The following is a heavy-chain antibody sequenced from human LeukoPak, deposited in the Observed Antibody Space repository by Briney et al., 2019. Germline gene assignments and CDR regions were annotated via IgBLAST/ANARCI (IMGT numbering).Heavy chain of an antibody. J-gene: IGHJ4*02. CDR2: INPNAGGT. V-gene: IGHV1-2*02. Sequence: GASVKVSCKASGYTLIDYCIHWVRQAPGQGLEWMGWINPNAGGTNYAQKFQGRVTMAWDTSITTTYMELSRLTSDDTAVYYCARAHTTGWYWGQGTQVTVSS. D-gene: IGHD6-19*01. CDR1: GYTLIDYC. CDR3: ARAHTTGWY.